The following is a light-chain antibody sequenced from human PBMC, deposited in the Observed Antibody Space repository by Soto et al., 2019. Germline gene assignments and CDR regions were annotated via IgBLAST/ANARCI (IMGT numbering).Light chain of an antibody. V-gene: IGKV1-5*03. Sequence: DIQLTQSPSTLSASVGDRVTITCRASRSIINWLAWYQQKSGKGPKLLIYKASNLQTGVPSRFSGSGYGTEFTLTISRLQPDDVANYYCQQYSDPWTFGQGTKVEIK. CDR3: QQYSDPWT. J-gene: IGKJ1*01. CDR1: RSIINW. CDR2: KAS.